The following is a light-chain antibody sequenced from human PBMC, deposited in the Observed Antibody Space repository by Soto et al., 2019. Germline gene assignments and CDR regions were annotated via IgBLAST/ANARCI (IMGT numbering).Light chain of an antibody. CDR3: QQYDNLPLI. V-gene: IGKV1-33*01. Sequence: IQMTQSPSSLSASVGDRVTITCQATQDIRKYLNWYQQKPGKAXKLXIYDASSLETGVPSRFSGSGSGTDFTLTISSLQPEDFATYYCQQYDNLPLIFGQGTRLEIK. J-gene: IGKJ5*01. CDR2: DAS. CDR1: QDIRKY.